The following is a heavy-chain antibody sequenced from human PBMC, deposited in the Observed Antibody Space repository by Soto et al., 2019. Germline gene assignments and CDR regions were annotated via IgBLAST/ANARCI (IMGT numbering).Heavy chain of an antibody. CDR1: GGSISSGGYS. CDR3: ALSPYCGGDCYLSWFDP. D-gene: IGHD2-21*02. Sequence: PSETLSLTCAVSGGSISSGGYSWSWIRQPPGKGLEWIGYIYHSGSTYYNPSLKSRVTISVDTSKNQFSLKLSSVTAADTAVYYCALSPYCGGDCYLSWFDPWGQGTLVTVSS. CDR2: IYHSGST. J-gene: IGHJ5*02. V-gene: IGHV4-30-2*02.